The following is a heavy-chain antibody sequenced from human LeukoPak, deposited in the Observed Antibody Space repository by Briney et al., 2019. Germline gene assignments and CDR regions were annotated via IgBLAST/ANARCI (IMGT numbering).Heavy chain of an antibody. Sequence: GRSLRLPCAASGLTFSSYGMHWVRQAPGKGLEWVAVESSDGSNKYYADSVKGRFTISRDNSKNTLYQQMNSLRAEDTAVYYCARDIGRSSWYYFDYWGQGTLVTVSS. CDR3: ARDIGRSSWYYFDY. V-gene: IGHV3-30*03. CDR2: ESSDGSNK. D-gene: IGHD6-13*01. CDR1: GLTFSSYG. J-gene: IGHJ4*02.